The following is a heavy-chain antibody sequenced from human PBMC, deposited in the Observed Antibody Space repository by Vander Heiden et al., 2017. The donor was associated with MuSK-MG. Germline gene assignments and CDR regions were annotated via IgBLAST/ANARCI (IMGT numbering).Heavy chain of an antibody. J-gene: IGHJ5*02. CDR1: GFTFDNYA. CDR2: ISWNSGSI. Sequence: EVQLVEFGGGLVQPGRSLRLSCAASGFTFDNYAMHWVRQAPGKGLEWVSGISWNSGSIGYADSVKGRFTISRDNAKNSLYLQMNSLRADDTALYYCAKGGRGYDYGGNWFDPWGQGTLVTVSS. V-gene: IGHV3-9*01. CDR3: AKGGRGYDYGGNWFDP. D-gene: IGHD5-12*01.